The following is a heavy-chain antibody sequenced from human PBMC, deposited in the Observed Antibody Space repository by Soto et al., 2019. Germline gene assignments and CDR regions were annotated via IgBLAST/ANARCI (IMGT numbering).Heavy chain of an antibody. D-gene: IGHD1-26*01. CDR1: GYTFTSYD. CDR2: MSPNIGNT. V-gene: IGHV1-8*01. CDR3: ARNTGATINWFDP. J-gene: IGHJ5*02. Sequence: ASVKVSCKASGYTFTSYDINWVRQATGQGLEWMGWMSPNIGNTGYAQKFQGRVTMTRNTSISTAYMELSSLRSEDTAVYHCARNTGATINWFDPWGQGTQVTVSS.